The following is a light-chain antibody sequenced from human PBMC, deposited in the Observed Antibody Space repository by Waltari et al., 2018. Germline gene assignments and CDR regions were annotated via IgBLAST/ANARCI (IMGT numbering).Light chain of an antibody. CDR3: SSYTSSSTSVV. J-gene: IGLJ2*01. CDR1: SSDVGGYNY. Sequence: QSALTQPASVSGSPGQSITISCTGTSSDVGGYNYVSWYQQHRGKAPKLMIYEVSNRPAGVSNRFSGSKSGNTASLTISGLQAEDEADYYCSSYTSSSTSVVFGGGTKLTVL. V-gene: IGLV2-14*01. CDR2: EVS.